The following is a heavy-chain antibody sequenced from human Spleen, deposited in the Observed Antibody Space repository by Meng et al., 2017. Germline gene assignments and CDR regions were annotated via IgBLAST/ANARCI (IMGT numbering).Heavy chain of an antibody. Sequence: SETLSLTCAVYGGSFSGYHWTWIRQPPGKGLQWIGEIINIGDTKYNPSLKSRATISVDTSKNQFSLKLSSVTAADTAVYYCARGSRDIAVAGTYWYFDLWGRGTLVTVSS. D-gene: IGHD6-19*01. J-gene: IGHJ2*01. V-gene: IGHV4-34*01. CDR3: ARGSRDIAVAGTYWYFDL. CDR2: IINIGDT. CDR1: GGSFSGYH.